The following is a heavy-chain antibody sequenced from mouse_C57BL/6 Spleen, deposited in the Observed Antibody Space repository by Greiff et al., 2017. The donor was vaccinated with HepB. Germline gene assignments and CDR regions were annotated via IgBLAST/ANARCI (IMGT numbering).Heavy chain of an antibody. D-gene: IGHD2-5*01. CDR3: ASSYYSNCWFAY. V-gene: IGHV3-6*01. CDR1: GYSITSGYY. CDR2: ISYDGSN. J-gene: IGHJ3*01. Sequence: VQLQQSGPGLVKPSQSLSLTCSVTGYSITSGYYWNWIRQFPGNKLEWMGYISYDGSNNYNPSLKNRISITRDTSKNQFFLKLNSVTTEDTATYYCASSYYSNCWFAYWGQGTLVTVSA.